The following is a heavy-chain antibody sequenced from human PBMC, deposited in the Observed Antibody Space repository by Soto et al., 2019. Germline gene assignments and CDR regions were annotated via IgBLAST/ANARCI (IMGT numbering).Heavy chain of an antibody. J-gene: IGHJ4*02. CDR2: INGGGSSA. Sequence: PXXSLRLSFAASGFSFSIFWMHWVPQAPGKGLVWVSSINGGGSSADYADSVKGRFTFSRDNAKNTLYLQMNSLRDEDTAVYYCTRGGGYSGYDPFDYWGQGTLVTVSS. V-gene: IGHV3-74*01. D-gene: IGHD5-12*01. CDR1: GFSFSIFW. CDR3: TRGGGYSGYDPFDY.